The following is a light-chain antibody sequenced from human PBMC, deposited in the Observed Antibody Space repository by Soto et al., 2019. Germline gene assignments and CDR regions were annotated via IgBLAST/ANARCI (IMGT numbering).Light chain of an antibody. V-gene: IGLV2-14*01. CDR2: DVS. CDR1: SSDVGGYNY. CDR3: SSYTATSTYV. J-gene: IGLJ1*01. Sequence: QPVLTQPASVSGSPGQSITISCTGTSSDVGGYNYVSWYRQHPGKAPKLMIYDVSNRPSGVSNRVSGSKSANTASLTISGLQAEDEADYYCSSYTATSTYVFGSGTKLTVL.